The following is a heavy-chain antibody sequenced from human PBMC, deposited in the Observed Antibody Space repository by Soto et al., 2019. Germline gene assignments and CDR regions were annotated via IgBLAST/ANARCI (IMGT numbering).Heavy chain of an antibody. CDR2: ISAYNGNT. Sequence: GPSVKVSCKASGYTFTSYGISWVRQAPGQGLEWMGWISAYNGNTNYAQKLQGRVTMTTDTSTSTAYMELRSLRSDDTAVYYCARTYYYDSSGYYPFDYWGQGTLVTVSS. D-gene: IGHD3-22*01. J-gene: IGHJ4*02. V-gene: IGHV1-18*04. CDR3: ARTYYYDSSGYYPFDY. CDR1: GYTFTSYG.